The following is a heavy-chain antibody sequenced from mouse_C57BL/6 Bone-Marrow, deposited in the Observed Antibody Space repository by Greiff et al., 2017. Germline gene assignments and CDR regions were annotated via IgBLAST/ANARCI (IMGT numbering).Heavy chain of an antibody. CDR2: IYPYNGGT. CDR3: AWGARCAF. V-gene: IGHV1-19*01. Sequence: VQLQQSGPVLVKPGASVKMSCKASGYTFTDYYMNWVKQSHGKSLEWIGVIYPYNGGTSYNQKFKGKATLTVDKSSSTAYMELNSLTSEDSAVYYCAWGARCAFWGQETLVTVSA. J-gene: IGHJ3*01. CDR1: GYTFTDYY.